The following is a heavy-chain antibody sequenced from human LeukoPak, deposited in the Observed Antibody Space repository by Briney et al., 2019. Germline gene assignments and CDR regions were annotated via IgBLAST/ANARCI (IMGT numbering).Heavy chain of an antibody. CDR2: ISGSSSYT. CDR3: ARVTLYAESALDY. V-gene: IGHV3-11*06. CDR1: GFTFSDYY. J-gene: IGHJ4*02. D-gene: IGHD4-17*01. Sequence: SGGSLRLSCAASGFTFSDYYMRWIRQAPGKGLEWVSYISGSSSYTIYADSVKGRFTISRDNAKNSLYLQMNSLRAEDTAVYYCARVTLYAESALDYWGQGTLVTVSS.